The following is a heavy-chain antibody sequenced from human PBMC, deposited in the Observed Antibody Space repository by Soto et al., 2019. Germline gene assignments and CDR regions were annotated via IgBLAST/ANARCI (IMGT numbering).Heavy chain of an antibody. CDR2: IIPIFGTA. J-gene: IGHJ6*02. V-gene: IGHV1-69*13. Sequence: SVKVSCKASGGTFSSYAISRVRQAPGQGLEWMGGIIPIFGTANYAQKFQGRVTITADESTSTAYMELSSLRSEDTAVYYCADCSSTSCYHDYYGMDVWGQGTTVTVSS. CDR1: GGTFSSYA. D-gene: IGHD2-2*01. CDR3: ADCSSTSCYHDYYGMDV.